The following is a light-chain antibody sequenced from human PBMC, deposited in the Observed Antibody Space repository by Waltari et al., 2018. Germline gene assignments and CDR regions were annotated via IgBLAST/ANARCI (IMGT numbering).Light chain of an antibody. Sequence: EIVMTQSPATLSVSPGERVTLSRRASHSVSSNLAWYQKKPGQAPRLLIYGASTSITGIPTMFSGSVSGTEFTLTISSLQYEDFAGYYCQQYNNWPPTFDQGTKVEIK. V-gene: IGKV3-15*01. CDR1: HSVSSN. CDR3: QQYNNWPPT. J-gene: IGKJ1*01. CDR2: GAS.